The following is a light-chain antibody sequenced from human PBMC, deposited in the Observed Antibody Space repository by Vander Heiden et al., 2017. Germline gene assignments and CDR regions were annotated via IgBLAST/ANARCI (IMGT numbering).Light chain of an antibody. CDR3: QQLNNYPIT. J-gene: IGKJ5*01. Sequence: DIQLTQSPSFLSASVGDRVTITCRASQGISSYLGWYQQKPGKAPKLLIYEASTLQSGVPSRFSGSESGTEFTLTISSLQPEDFATYYCQQLNNYPITFGQGTRMEIK. CDR2: EAS. V-gene: IGKV1-9*01. CDR1: QGISSY.